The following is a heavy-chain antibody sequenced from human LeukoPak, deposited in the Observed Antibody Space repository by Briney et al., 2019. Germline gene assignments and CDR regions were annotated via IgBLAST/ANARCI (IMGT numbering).Heavy chain of an antibody. CDR1: GFTFSSYG. V-gene: IGHV3-33*01. D-gene: IGHD2-2*01. Sequence: GGSLRLSCAASGFTFSSYGMHCVRQAPGKGLEWVAVIWYDGSNKYYADSVKGRFTISRDNSKNTLYLQMNSLRAEDTAVYYCARDCSSTSCYYYYGMDVWGQGTTVTVSS. CDR2: IWYDGSNK. CDR3: ARDCSSTSCYYYYGMDV. J-gene: IGHJ6*02.